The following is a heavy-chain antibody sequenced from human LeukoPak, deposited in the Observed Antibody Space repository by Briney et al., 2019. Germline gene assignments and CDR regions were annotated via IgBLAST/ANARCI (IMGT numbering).Heavy chain of an antibody. J-gene: IGHJ5*02. CDR1: GYTFTGYY. CDR3: ARVRLRGPGSNWFDP. CDR2: INPNSGGT. Sequence: GASVKVSCKAPGYTFTGYYMHWVRQAPGQGLEWMGWINPNSGGTNYAQKFQGRVTMTRDTSISTAYMELSRLGSDNTAVYYCARVRLRGPGSNWFDPWGQGTLVTVSS. D-gene: IGHD3-16*01. V-gene: IGHV1-2*02.